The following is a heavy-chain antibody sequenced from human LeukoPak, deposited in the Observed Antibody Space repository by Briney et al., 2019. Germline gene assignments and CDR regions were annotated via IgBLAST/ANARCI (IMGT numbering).Heavy chain of an antibody. Sequence: GGSLRLSCAASGFTFSAYWMHWVRQTPGKGLVWLSRIKNDGSSTGYADSVKGRFTISRDNAKNTLYLQMNSLGAEDTAIYYCAKEGAGYGYDYWGQGTLVTVSS. D-gene: IGHD5-12*01. J-gene: IGHJ4*02. V-gene: IGHV3-74*01. CDR3: AKEGAGYGYDY. CDR2: IKNDGSST. CDR1: GFTFSAYW.